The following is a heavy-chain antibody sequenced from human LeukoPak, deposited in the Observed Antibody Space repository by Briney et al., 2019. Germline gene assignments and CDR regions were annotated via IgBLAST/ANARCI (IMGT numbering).Heavy chain of an antibody. CDR1: GFTLSRYA. J-gene: IGHJ4*02. Sequence: GGSLRLSCAASGFTLSRYAMSGVPQAPGRGLEWVSAISGSGGNTYYADSVKDRFTTSRDNSKNTLYLQMNNLRAEDTAVYYSAKGSPYYDFWSAYYVAYYFDYWGQGTLVTVSS. V-gene: IGHV3-23*01. CDR2: ISGSGGNT. D-gene: IGHD3-3*01. CDR3: AKGSPYYDFWSAYYVAYYFDY.